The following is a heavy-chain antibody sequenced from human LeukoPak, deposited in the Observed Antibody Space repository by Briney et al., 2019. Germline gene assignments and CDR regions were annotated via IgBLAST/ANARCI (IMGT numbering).Heavy chain of an antibody. Sequence: SVKVSCKASGITFTSSAMQWVRQARGQRLEWIGWIVVGSGNTNYAQKFQERVTITRDMSTSTAYMELSSLRSEDTAVYYCAALRDYDDSSGSYSEEVGYWGQGTLVTVSS. V-gene: IGHV1-58*02. CDR2: IVVGSGNT. D-gene: IGHD3-22*01. CDR3: AALRDYDDSSGSYSEEVGY. CDR1: GITFTSSA. J-gene: IGHJ4*02.